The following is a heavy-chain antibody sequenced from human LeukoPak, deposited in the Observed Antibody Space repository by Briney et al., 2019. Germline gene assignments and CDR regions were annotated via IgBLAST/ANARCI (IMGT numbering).Heavy chain of an antibody. V-gene: IGHV4-30-4*08. CDR3: AREKVGATDY. CDR1: GGSISSGDYY. CDR2: VYYSGST. J-gene: IGHJ4*02. D-gene: IGHD1-26*01. Sequence: SETLSLTCTVSGGSISSGDYYWSWIRQPPGKGLEWIGYVYYSGSTYYNPSLKSRVTISVDTSKNQFSLKLSSVTAADTAVYYCAREKVGATDYWGQGTLVTVSS.